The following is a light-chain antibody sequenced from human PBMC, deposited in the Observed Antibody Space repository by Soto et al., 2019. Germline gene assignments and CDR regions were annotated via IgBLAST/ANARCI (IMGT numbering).Light chain of an antibody. CDR1: QSVSSSF. CDR2: GAS. Sequence: EIVLTQSPGSLSLSPGERATLSCRASQSVSSSFLAWYQQKAGQAPRLLIYGASRRATGIPDRFSGSGSGTEFTLTISRLEPEDFAVYYCQQYVSSPWAFGQGTKVDIK. CDR3: QQYVSSPWA. V-gene: IGKV3-20*01. J-gene: IGKJ1*01.